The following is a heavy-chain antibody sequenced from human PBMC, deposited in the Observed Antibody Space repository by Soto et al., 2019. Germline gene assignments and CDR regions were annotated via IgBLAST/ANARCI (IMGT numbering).Heavy chain of an antibody. CDR3: AKDHGDIVVVQRQTHYYYYMDV. J-gene: IGHJ6*03. D-gene: IGHD2-2*01. CDR2: ISYDGSNK. Sequence: GGSLRLSCAASGFTFSSYGMHWVRQAPGKGLEWVAVISYDGSNKYYADSVKGRFTISRDNSKNTLYLQMNSLRAEDTAVYYCAKDHGDIVVVQRQTHYYYYMDVWGKGTTVTVSS. CDR1: GFTFSSYG. V-gene: IGHV3-30*18.